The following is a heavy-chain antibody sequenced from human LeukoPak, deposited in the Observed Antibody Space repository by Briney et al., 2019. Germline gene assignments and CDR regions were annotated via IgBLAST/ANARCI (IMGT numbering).Heavy chain of an antibody. CDR1: GGSISSHY. CDR3: ARALRGYCSSTSCRYTYYYYYMDV. D-gene: IGHD2-2*01. J-gene: IGHJ6*03. V-gene: IGHV4-59*11. CDR2: IYYSEST. Sequence: SETLSLTCTVSGGSISSHYWSWIRQPPGKGLEWIGYIYYSESTNYNPSLKSRVTISVDTSKNQFSLKLSSVTAADTAVYYCARALRGYCSSTSCRYTYYYYYMDVWGKGTTVTVSS.